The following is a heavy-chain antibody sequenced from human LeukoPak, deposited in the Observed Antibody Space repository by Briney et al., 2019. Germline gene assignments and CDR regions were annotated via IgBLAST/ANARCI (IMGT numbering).Heavy chain of an antibody. CDR3: ARGSGERYCSSTSCYTFDY. J-gene: IGHJ4*02. CDR2: ISYDGSNK. Sequence: PGGSLGLSCAASGFTFSSYAMHWVRQAPGKGLEWVAVISYDGSNKYYADSVKGRFTISRDNSKNTLYLQMNSLRAEDTAVYYCARGSGERYCSSTSCYTFDYWGQGTLVTVSS. V-gene: IGHV3-30-3*01. CDR1: GFTFSSYA. D-gene: IGHD2-2*02.